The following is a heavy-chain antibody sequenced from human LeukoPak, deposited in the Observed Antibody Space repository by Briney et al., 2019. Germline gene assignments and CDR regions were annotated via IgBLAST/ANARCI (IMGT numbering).Heavy chain of an antibody. CDR1: GGSFSGYY. Sequence: TLSLTCAVYGGSFSGYYWSWIRQPPGKGLEWIGEINHSGSTNYNPSLKSRVTISVDTSKNQFSLKLSSVTAADTAVYYCARGALYYYDSSGYSDAFDIWGQGTMVTVSS. J-gene: IGHJ3*02. CDR3: ARGALYYYDSSGYSDAFDI. CDR2: INHSGST. V-gene: IGHV4-34*09. D-gene: IGHD3-22*01.